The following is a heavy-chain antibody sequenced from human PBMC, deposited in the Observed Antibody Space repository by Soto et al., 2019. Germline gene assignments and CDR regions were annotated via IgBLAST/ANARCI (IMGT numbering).Heavy chain of an antibody. D-gene: IGHD3-10*01. CDR3: ASSYGSGYRAFDY. V-gene: IGHV1-69*02. Sequence: QVQLVQSGAEVKRPGSSVKVSCKASGDTFNFYSINWVRQAPGVGLEWVGRVNPILSMSNYAQRFQGRVTRTSNNSTSTADMELRSLRSEDTAIYYCASSYGSGYRAFDYWGQGALVTVSS. CDR2: VNPILSMS. J-gene: IGHJ4*02. CDR1: GDTFNFYS.